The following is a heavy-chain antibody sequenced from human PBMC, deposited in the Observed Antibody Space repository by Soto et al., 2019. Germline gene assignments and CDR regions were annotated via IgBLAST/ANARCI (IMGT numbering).Heavy chain of an antibody. CDR1: GGSISSGGYY. Sequence: PSETLSLTCTVSGGSISSGGYYWSWIRQHPGKGLEWIGYIYYSGSTYYNPSLKSRVTISVDTSKNQFSLKLSSVTAADTAVYYCARNNRGYYYMDVRAKRTTVTLS. V-gene: IGHV4-31*03. D-gene: IGHD1-20*01. J-gene: IGHJ6*03. CDR3: ARNNRGYYYMDV. CDR2: IYYSGST.